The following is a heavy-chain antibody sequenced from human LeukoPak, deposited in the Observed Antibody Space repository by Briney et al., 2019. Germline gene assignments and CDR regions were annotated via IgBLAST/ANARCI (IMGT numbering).Heavy chain of an antibody. J-gene: IGHJ4*02. CDR2: IRNKTDDGTT. V-gene: IGHV3-15*01. D-gene: IGHD3-22*01. CDR1: GFIFHYAW. Sequence: GGSLRLSFATSGFIFHYAWMTGVRPAPGKGREGVGRIRNKTDDGTTDCAAPVRARFTISREDSKNTLYVQVNSPKTEDTAVYYCTTDYYDSSTYPLNFYYWGQGTLVTVSS. CDR3: TTDYYDSSTYPLNFYY.